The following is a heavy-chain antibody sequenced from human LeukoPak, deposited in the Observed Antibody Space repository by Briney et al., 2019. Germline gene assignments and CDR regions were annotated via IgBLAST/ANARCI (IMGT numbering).Heavy chain of an antibody. CDR2: ISYDGSNK. V-gene: IGHV3-30*18. CDR3: AKDSGGLVLDY. Sequence: GRSLRLSCAASGFTFSSYGMHWVRQAPGKGLEWVAVISYDGSNKYYADSVKGRFTISRDNSKNTLYLQMNSLRAEDTAVYYCAKDSGGLVLDYWGQGTLVTVSS. CDR1: GFTFSSYG. D-gene: IGHD2-15*01. J-gene: IGHJ4*02.